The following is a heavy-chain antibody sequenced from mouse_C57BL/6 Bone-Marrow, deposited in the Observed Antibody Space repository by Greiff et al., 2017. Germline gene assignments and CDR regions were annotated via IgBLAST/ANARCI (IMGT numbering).Heavy chain of an antibody. Sequence: QVQLQQSGAELARPGASVKLSCKASGYTFTSYGISWVKQRTGQGLEWIGEIYPRSGNTYYNEKFKGKATLTADKSSSTAYMELRSLTSEDSAVYFCSSPVGNYFAWCSYWGRGTVVTVSA. CDR2: IYPRSGNT. V-gene: IGHV1-81*01. CDR3: SSPVGNYFAWCSY. J-gene: IGHJ3*01. CDR1: GYTFTSYG. D-gene: IGHD2-1*01.